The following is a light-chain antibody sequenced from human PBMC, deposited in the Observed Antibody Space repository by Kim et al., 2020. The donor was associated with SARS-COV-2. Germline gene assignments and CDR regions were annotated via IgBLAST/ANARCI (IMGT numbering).Light chain of an antibody. Sequence: SYELTQPPSVSVAPGKTARITCGGNNIGSKSVHWYQQKPGQAPVLVVYDDSDRPTAIPERFSGCNSGNTATLTISRVEAGDEADYYCQVWDSSSDVVFGGGTQLTVL. V-gene: IGLV3-21*03. CDR1: NIGSKS. J-gene: IGLJ2*01. CDR3: QVWDSSSDVV. CDR2: DDS.